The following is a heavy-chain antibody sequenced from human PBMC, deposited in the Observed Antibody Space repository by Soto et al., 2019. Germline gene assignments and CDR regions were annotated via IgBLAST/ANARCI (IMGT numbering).Heavy chain of an antibody. V-gene: IGHV1-18*01. D-gene: IGHD3-10*01. CDR2: IRTDNGNT. Sequence: QVQLVQSEAEVKKPGASVKVSCKASGYTFTSYSVTWLRQAPGQGLEWMGWIRTDNGNTNYAQKLHGRVTMTADTSTSTAHMDLRSLKADETAVYYCAGTSSGELLDYWGQGTLVTVSS. J-gene: IGHJ4*02. CDR3: AGTSSGELLDY. CDR1: GYTFTSYS.